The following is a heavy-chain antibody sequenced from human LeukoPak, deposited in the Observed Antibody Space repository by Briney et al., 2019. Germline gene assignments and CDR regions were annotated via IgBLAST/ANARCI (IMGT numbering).Heavy chain of an antibody. D-gene: IGHD3-10*01. CDR2: TLYRSKWSY. V-gene: IGHV6-1*01. J-gene: IGHJ4*02. Sequence: SQTLSLTCAISGDSVSSNDAAWNWIRQSPSRGLEWLGRTLYRSKWSYDYAVSVRGRITISPDTSKNQFSLQLSSVTPEDTAVYYCARENTLVRGVINPLDYWGQGTLVTVSP. CDR1: GDSVSSNDAA. CDR3: ARENTLVRGVINPLDY.